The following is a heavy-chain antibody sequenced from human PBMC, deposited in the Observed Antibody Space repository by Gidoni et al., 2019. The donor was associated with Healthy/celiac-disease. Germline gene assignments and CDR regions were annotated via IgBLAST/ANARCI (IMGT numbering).Heavy chain of an antibody. V-gene: IGHV3-11*05. CDR2: ISRSSSYT. CDR3: ARLGSAYYDSSGYSYDRAFDI. CDR1: GFPFSASY. D-gene: IGHD3-22*01. J-gene: IGHJ3*02. Sequence: QVQLVESGGCLVKPGGSLTLPCAASGFPFSASYLTWLRQAPGKGLEWVADISRSSSYTNYADSVKGRFTIARDNAKNSLYLQMNSLRAEDTAVYYCARLGSAYYDSSGYSYDRAFDIWGQGTMVTVSS.